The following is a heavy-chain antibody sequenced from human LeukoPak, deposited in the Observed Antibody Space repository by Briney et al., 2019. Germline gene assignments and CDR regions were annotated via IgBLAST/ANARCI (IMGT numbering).Heavy chain of an antibody. Sequence: PSETLSLTCAVSGGSISSSSYYWGWLRQPPGKGLEWIGSIYYSGSTYYNPSLKSRVTISVDTSKNQFSLKLSSVTAADTAVYYCASKAGTSFDYWGQGTLVTVSS. J-gene: IGHJ4*02. V-gene: IGHV4-39*01. D-gene: IGHD2-2*01. CDR3: ASKAGTSFDY. CDR2: IYYSGST. CDR1: GGSISSSSYY.